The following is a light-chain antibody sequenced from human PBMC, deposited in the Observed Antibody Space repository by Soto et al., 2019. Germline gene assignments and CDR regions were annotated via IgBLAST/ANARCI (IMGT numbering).Light chain of an antibody. V-gene: IGKV3-20*01. CDR2: GAS. CDR3: QKYVRSPPPT. Sequence: EIVLTQSPDTLSLSPGERATLSCRASQSISRTYLAWYQQKPGQAPRLLIYGASTRATGIPDRFSGSGSGTDFPPTISSLELEVFAVNYCQKYVRSPPPTFGAGTKVEIK. CDR1: QSISRTY. J-gene: IGKJ4*01.